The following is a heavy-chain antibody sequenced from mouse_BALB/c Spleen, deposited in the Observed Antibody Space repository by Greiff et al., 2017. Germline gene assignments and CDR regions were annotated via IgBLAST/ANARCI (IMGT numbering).Heavy chain of an antibody. J-gene: IGHJ2*01. CDR3: ARLGAYGNYGDDY. V-gene: IGHV1-82*01. CDR1: GYAFSSSW. CDR2: IYPGDGDT. D-gene: IGHD2-1*01. Sequence: VQLKQSGPELVKPGASVKISCKASGYAFSSSWMNWVKQRPGQGLEWIGRIYPGDGDTNYNGKFKGKATLTADKSSSTAYMQLSSLTSVDSAVYFCARLGAYGNYGDDYWGQGTTLTVSS.